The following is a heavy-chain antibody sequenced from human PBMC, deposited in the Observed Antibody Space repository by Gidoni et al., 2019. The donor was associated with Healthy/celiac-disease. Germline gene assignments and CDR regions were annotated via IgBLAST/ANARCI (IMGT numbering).Heavy chain of an antibody. CDR2: ISSSSSYI. D-gene: IGHD3-22*01. Sequence: EVQLVESGGGLVKPGGSLRLSCTASGFTFSSYSMNWVRQAPGKGLEWVSSISSSSSYIYYADSVKGRFTISRDNAKNSLYLQMNSLRAEDTAVYYCARVGPYYYDSSGYYPVGYFDYWGQGTLVTVSS. CDR3: ARVGPYYYDSSGYYPVGYFDY. J-gene: IGHJ4*02. V-gene: IGHV3-21*01. CDR1: GFTFSSYS.